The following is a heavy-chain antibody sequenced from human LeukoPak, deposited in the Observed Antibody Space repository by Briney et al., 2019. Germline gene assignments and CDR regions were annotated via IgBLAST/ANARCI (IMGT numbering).Heavy chain of an antibody. CDR3: ARGTTRTYGDFEL. CDR2: MNPDSANT. D-gene: IGHD2/OR15-2a*01. J-gene: IGHJ4*02. V-gene: IGHV1-8*01. Sequence: ASVKASCKASGYAFTSYDINWVRQGTGQELEWMGWMNPDSANTGYAQKFQGRVTMTRSTSLNIAYMELSSLRSEDTAVYYCARGTTRTYGDFELWGQGTLVTVSS. CDR1: GYAFTSYD.